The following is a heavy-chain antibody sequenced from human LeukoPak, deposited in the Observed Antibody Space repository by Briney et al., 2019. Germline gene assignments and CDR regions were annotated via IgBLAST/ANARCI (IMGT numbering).Heavy chain of an antibody. CDR3: ASGQGISAYNY. CDR1: GGSISSYY. Sequence: SETLSLTCTVSGGSISSYYWSWIRQPPGRGLEWIGYIYYSGSTNYNPSLKSRVTISVDTSKNQFSLKLSSVTAADAAVYYCASGQGISAYNYWGQGTLVTVSS. CDR2: IYYSGST. D-gene: IGHD2-2*02. J-gene: IGHJ4*02. V-gene: IGHV4-59*01.